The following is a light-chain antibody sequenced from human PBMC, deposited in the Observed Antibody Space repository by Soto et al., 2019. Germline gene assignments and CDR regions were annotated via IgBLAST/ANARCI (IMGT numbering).Light chain of an antibody. CDR3: AAWGGSLNGLV. CDR2: SNN. J-gene: IGLJ2*01. V-gene: IGLV1-44*01. CDR1: SSNIGSNP. Sequence: QSVLTQPPSASGTPGQRVTISCAGSSSNIGSNPVNWYQQHPGAAPKLLIYSNNQRPSGVPDRFSGSKSGTSAPPAISGRQAEDEADYYCAAWGGSLNGLVFGAGTKLTVL.